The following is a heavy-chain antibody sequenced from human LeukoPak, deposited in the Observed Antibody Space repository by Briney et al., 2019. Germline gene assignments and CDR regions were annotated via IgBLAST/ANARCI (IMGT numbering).Heavy chain of an antibody. CDR2: INAGNGNT. D-gene: IGHD3-10*01. CDR1: GYTFTSYA. V-gene: IGHV1-3*01. CDR3: ASGRGSGWYFDL. J-gene: IGHJ2*01. Sequence: ASVKVSCKASGYTFTSYAMHWVRQAPGQRLEWMGWINAGNGNTKYSQKFQGRVTITRDTSASTAYMELSSLRSEDTAVYYCASGRGSGWYFDLWGRGTLVTVSS.